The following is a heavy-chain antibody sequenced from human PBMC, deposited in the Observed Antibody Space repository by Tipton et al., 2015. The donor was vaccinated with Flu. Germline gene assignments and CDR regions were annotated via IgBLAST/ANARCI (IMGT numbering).Heavy chain of an antibody. V-gene: IGHV4-38-2*02. CDR2: IYHSGAT. J-gene: IGHJ5*02. D-gene: IGHD5-18*01. Sequence: TLSLTCAVSGYSITSGSFWGWIRQPPGRGLEWIGSIYHSGATYYNPSLNSRVTISVDTSKNQFSLRLTSMTAADTAVYYCARDPSTADPWGQGTLVTVSS. CDR1: GYSITSGSF. CDR3: ARDPSTADP.